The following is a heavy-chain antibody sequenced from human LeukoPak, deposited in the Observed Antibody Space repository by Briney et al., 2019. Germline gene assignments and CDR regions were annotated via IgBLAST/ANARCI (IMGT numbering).Heavy chain of an antibody. CDR1: GFTFRSYA. J-gene: IGHJ4*02. D-gene: IGHD2-2*02. CDR2: ISGSGGST. Sequence: GGSLRLSCAASGFTFRSYAMNWVRQAPGKGLEWVSAISGSGGSTYYADSVKGRFTISRDNSKNTLYLQMNSLRAEDTAVYYCAKGRGAYCSSTSCYRPIDYRGQGTLVTVSS. CDR3: AKGRGAYCSSTSCYRPIDY. V-gene: IGHV3-23*01.